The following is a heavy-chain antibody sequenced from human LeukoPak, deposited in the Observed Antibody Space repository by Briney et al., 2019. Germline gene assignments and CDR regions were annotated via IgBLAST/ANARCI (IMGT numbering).Heavy chain of an antibody. Sequence: SETLSLTCAVYGGSFSGYYWSWIRQPPGKGLEWIGEINHSGSTNYNPSLKSRVTISVDTSKNQFSLKLSSVTAADTAVYYCARGASGWHYFDYWGQGTLVTVSS. CDR2: INHSGST. J-gene: IGHJ4*02. CDR3: ARGASGWHYFDY. CDR1: GGSFSGYY. D-gene: IGHD6-19*01. V-gene: IGHV4-34*01.